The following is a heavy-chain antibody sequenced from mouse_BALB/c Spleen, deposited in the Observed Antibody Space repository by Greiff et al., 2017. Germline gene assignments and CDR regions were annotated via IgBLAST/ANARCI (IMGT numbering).Heavy chain of an antibody. V-gene: IGHV5-17*02. CDR2: ISSGSSTI. J-gene: IGHJ3*01. D-gene: IGHD2-1*01. Sequence: EVNVVESGGGLVQPGGSRKLSCAASGFTFSSFGMHWVRQAPEKGLEWVAYISSGSSTIYYADTVKGRFTIARDNPKNTLFLQMTSLRSEDTAMYYCARSRGNSWLAYWGQGTLVTVSA. CDR3: ARSRGNSWLAY. CDR1: GFTFSSFG.